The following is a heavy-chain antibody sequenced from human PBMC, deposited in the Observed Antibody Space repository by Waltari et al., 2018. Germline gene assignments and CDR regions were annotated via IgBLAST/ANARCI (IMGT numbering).Heavy chain of an antibody. J-gene: IGHJ6*02. CDR3: ARGSRFLEVGV. CDR1: GYTFTSND. D-gene: IGHD3-3*01. Sequence: QVQLVQSGAEVKKPGASVKVSCQASGYTFTSNDINRWRQATGQGLEWMGWMNPNSGNTGYAQKFRGRVTMTRNTSISTAYMGLSSLRSEDTAVYYCARGSRFLEVGVWGQGTTVTVSS. CDR2: MNPNSGNT. V-gene: IGHV1-8*01.